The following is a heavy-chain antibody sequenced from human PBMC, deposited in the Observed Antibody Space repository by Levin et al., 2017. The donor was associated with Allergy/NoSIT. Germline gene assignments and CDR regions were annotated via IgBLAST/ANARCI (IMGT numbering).Heavy chain of an antibody. CDR3: ARDLNHAFDI. J-gene: IGHJ3*02. CDR2: ISGGSDSI. V-gene: IGHV3-48*02. Sequence: GESLKISCAASGFTFSTYSMNWVRQTPGKGLEWISYISGGSDSINYADSVKGRFIISRDNAKNSLYLQMNSLRDEDTALYYCARDLNHAFDIWGQGTMVTVSS. CDR1: GFTFSTYS.